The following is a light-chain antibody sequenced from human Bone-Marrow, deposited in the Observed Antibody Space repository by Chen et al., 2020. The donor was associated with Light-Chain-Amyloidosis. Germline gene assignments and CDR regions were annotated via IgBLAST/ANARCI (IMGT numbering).Light chain of an antibody. V-gene: IGLV2-14*01. J-gene: IGLJ1*01. CDR1: SRDVGGDNN. CDR3: SSYTITNTLV. CDR2: ELT. Sequence: QSAMTQPASVSGSPGQSITISCTGTSRDVGGDNNASWYQQHPDKAPKLMTYELTNRPSWVPHRSSGSMSDNTSSLPISGLQTEDEADYFCSSYTITNTLVFGRGTRVTVL.